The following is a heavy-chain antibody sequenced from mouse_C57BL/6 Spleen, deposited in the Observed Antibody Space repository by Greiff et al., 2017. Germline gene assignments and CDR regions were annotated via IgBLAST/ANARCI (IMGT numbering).Heavy chain of an antibody. D-gene: IGHD2-4*01. Sequence: VQLQQSGPELVKPGASVKMSCKASGYTFTDYNMHWVKQSHGKSLEWIGYINPNNGGTSYNQKFQGKATLTVNKSSSTAYLELRSLTSEDSAGYYCARSLYDYDEDRYYAMDYWGQGTSVTVSS. J-gene: IGHJ4*01. CDR2: INPNNGGT. CDR1: GYTFTDYN. CDR3: ARSLYDYDEDRYYAMDY. V-gene: IGHV1-22*01.